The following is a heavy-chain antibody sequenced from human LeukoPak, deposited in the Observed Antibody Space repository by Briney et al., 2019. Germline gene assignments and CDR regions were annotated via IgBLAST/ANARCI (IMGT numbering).Heavy chain of an antibody. CDR3: ARDESGSRFDY. Sequence: PGGSLRLSCAASGFTFNTYGMNWVRPAPGKGLEWVSSISTSSSYIYYADSVKGRFTISRDNAKNSLYLQMSSLRGEDTAVYYCARDESGSRFDYWGQGTLVTVSS. V-gene: IGHV3-21*01. J-gene: IGHJ4*02. D-gene: IGHD1-26*01. CDR1: GFTFNTYG. CDR2: ISTSSSYI.